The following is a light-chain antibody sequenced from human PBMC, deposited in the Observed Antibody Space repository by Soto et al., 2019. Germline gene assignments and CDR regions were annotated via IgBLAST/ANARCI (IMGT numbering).Light chain of an antibody. J-gene: IGLJ1*01. Sequence: QSVLTQPASVSGSPGQSITISCTGTSSDVGGYNYVSWFQQHPGKAPKLMIYEVNNRPSGVSNRFSGSKSGNTASLTISGLQAEDEADYYCGSYTSSSTYVFGTGTKVTVL. CDR3: GSYTSSSTYV. CDR2: EVN. V-gene: IGLV2-14*01. CDR1: SSDVGGYNY.